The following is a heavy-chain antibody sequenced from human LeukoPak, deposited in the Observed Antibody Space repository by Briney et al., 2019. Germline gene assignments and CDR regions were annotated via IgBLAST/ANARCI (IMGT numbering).Heavy chain of an antibody. J-gene: IGHJ6*03. CDR2: ISAYNGNT. V-gene: IGHV1-18*01. Sequence: ASVKVSCKASGYTFTSYGMSWVRQAPGQGLEWMGWISAYNGNTNYAQKLQGRVTMTTDTSTSTAYIELRSLRSGDTAVYYCARDRGITIFGVVDYYMDVCGKGTTVTVSS. CDR1: GYTFTSYG. CDR3: ARDRGITIFGVVDYYMDV. D-gene: IGHD3-3*01.